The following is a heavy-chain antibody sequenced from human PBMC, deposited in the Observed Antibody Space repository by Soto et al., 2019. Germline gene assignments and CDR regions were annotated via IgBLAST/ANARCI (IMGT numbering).Heavy chain of an antibody. CDR2: ISSNGGST. Sequence: GGSLRLSCAASGFTFSSYAMHWVRQAPGKGLEYVSAISSNGGSTYYANSVKGRFTISRDNSKNTLYLQMGSLRAEDMAVYYCALGNWNDGAFDIWGQGTMVTVSS. CDR3: ALGNWNDGAFDI. J-gene: IGHJ3*02. CDR1: GFTFSSYA. V-gene: IGHV3-64*01. D-gene: IGHD1-1*01.